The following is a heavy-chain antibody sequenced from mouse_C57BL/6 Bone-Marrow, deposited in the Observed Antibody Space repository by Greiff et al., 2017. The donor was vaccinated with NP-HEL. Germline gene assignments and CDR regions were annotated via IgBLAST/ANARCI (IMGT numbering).Heavy chain of an antibody. CDR3: ARPYYYGSSYGYFDV. V-gene: IGHV1-81*01. Sequence: VQLQQSGAELARPGASVKLSCKASGYTFTSYGISWVKQRTGQGLEWIGEIYPRSGNTYYNEKFKGKATLTADKSSSTAYMELRSLTSEDSAGYFCARPYYYGSSYGYFDVWGTGTTVTVSS. D-gene: IGHD1-1*01. J-gene: IGHJ1*03. CDR2: IYPRSGNT. CDR1: GYTFTSYG.